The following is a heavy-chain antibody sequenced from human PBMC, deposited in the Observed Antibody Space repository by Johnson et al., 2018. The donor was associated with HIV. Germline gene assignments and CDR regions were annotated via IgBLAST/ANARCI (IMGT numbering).Heavy chain of an antibody. CDR2: IRYDGTTE. CDR1: GFTFSSYA. CDR3: ASWGILYDAFDI. Sequence: QVQLVESGGGVVQPGRSLRLSCAASGFTFSSYAMHWVRQAPGKGLEWVAFIRYDGTTEYYADSVKGRFTISRDNSKNSLYLQINSVRAEDTAVYYCASWGILYDAFDIWGQGTMVTVSS. D-gene: IGHD2-8*01. J-gene: IGHJ3*02. V-gene: IGHV3-33*08.